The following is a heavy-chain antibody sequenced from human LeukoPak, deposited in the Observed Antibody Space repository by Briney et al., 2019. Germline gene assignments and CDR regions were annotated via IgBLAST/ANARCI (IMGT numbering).Heavy chain of an antibody. CDR3: VRDQFYAFDV. J-gene: IGHJ3*01. Sequence: GGSLRLSCAASGFTFTSYTMNWVRQAPGKGLEWISYIRTSGGVVSYADSVRGRFTISTDSARNSLYLQMNSLRDDDTAVYYCVRDQFYAFDVWGQGTMVTVSS. V-gene: IGHV3-48*02. CDR2: IRTSGGVV. CDR1: GFTFTSYT.